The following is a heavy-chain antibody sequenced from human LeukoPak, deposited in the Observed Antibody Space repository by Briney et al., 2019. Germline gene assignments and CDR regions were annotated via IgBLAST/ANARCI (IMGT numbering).Heavy chain of an antibody. D-gene: IGHD3-9*01. CDR3: ARTRHVLRYFDWSGFDP. J-gene: IGHJ5*02. V-gene: IGHV1-2*06. CDR2: INPNSGGT. CDR1: GYTFTGYY. Sequence: GASAKVSCKASGYTFTGYYMHWVRQAPGQGLEWMGRINPNSGGTNYAQKFQGRVTMTRDTSISTAYMELSRLRSDDTAVYYCARTRHVLRYFDWSGFDPWGQGTLVTVSS.